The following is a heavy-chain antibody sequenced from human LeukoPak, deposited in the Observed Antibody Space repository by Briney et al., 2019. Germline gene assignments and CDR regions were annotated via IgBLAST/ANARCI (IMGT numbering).Heavy chain of an antibody. J-gene: IGHJ4*02. V-gene: IGHV4-39*01. CDR2: IYYSGST. CDR3: ARQRYTAMVYYFDY. CDR1: GGSVSSSSYY. D-gene: IGHD5-18*01. Sequence: SETLSLTCTVSGGSVSSSSYYWGWIRQPPGKGLEWIGSIYYSGSTYYNPSLKSRVTISVDTSKNQFSLKLSSVTAADTAVYYCARQRYTAMVYYFDYWGQGTLVTVSS.